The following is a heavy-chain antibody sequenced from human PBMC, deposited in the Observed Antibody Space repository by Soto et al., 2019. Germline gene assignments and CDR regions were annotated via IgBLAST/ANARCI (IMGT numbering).Heavy chain of an antibody. D-gene: IGHD2-21*02. V-gene: IGHV4-30-4*01. J-gene: IGHJ6*02. CDR3: AREAIVVVTAITYYGMDV. CDR2: IYYSGST. Sequence: TSETLSLTCTVSGGSISSGDYYWSWIRQPPGKGLEWIGYIYYSGSTYYNPSLKSRVTISVDTSKNQFSLKLSSVTAADTAVYYCAREAIVVVTAITYYGMDVWGQGTTVTVSS. CDR1: GGSISSGDYY.